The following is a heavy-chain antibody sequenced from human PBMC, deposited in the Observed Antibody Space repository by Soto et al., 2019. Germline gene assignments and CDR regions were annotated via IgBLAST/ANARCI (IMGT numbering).Heavy chain of an antibody. CDR3: AGEPKGGAYDMDV. J-gene: IGHJ6*02. D-gene: IGHD3-16*01. V-gene: IGHV3-33*01. CDR2: IWSDGSRG. CDR1: RLTFSAHD. Sequence: QVQLVESGGGVVQPGTSLRLSCAASRLTFSAHDMHWVRQAPGKGLEWVALIWSDGSRGFYADSVKGRFTISRHNFKNTLYLQMNSLGAEDTAVYYCAGEPKGGAYDMDVWGQGTTVTVSS.